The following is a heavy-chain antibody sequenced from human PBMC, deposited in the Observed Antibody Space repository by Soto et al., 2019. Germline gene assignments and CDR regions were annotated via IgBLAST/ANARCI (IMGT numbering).Heavy chain of an antibody. V-gene: IGHV4-59*01. CDR1: GGSISSYY. Sequence: KASETLSLTCTVSGGSISSYYWSWIRQPPGKGLEWIGYIYYSGSTNYNPSLKSRVTISVDTSKNQFSLKLSSVTAADTAVYYCARVVAVAAINWFDPWGQGTLVTVSS. CDR2: IYYSGST. CDR3: ARVVAVAAINWFDP. J-gene: IGHJ5*02. D-gene: IGHD6-19*01.